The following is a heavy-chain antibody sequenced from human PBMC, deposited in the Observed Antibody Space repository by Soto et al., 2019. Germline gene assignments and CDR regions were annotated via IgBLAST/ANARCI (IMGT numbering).Heavy chain of an antibody. CDR2: IYYSGST. D-gene: IGHD6-19*01. CDR1: GGSISSYY. J-gene: IGHJ6*02. Sequence: QVQLQESGPGLVKPSETLSLTCTVSGGSISSYYWSWIRQPPGKGLEWIGYIYYSGSTNYNPSLKSRVTISADTPNNQFYLKLSSVTAADTAVYYCARLNRSGWYYYYYGMDVWGQGTTVTVSS. V-gene: IGHV4-59*08. CDR3: ARLNRSGWYYYYYGMDV.